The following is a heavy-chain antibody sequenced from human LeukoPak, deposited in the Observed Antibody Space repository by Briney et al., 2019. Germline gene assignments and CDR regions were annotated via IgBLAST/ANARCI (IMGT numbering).Heavy chain of an antibody. J-gene: IGHJ4*02. V-gene: IGHV3-21*01. D-gene: IGHD3-3*01. CDR2: ISSSSSYI. CDR1: GFTFSSYS. CDR3: ARDGATTIFGVVTFDY. Sequence: GGSLRLSCAASGFTFSSYSMNWVRQAPGKGLEWVSSISSSSSYIYYADSVKGRFTISRDNAKNSLYLQMNSLRAEDTAVYYCARDGATTIFGVVTFDYWGQGTLVTVPS.